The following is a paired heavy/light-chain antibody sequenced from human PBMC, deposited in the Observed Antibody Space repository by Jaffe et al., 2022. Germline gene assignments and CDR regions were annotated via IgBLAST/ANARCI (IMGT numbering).Heavy chain of an antibody. Sequence: QVQLQESGPGLVKPSGTLSLTCTVSGGSISRSNWWSWIRQPPGKGLEWIGEIYHSGSTNYNPSLKSRVTVSVDKSKNQFSLRLTSGTAADTAVYYCAKKGGDYTYAFDIWGQGTMVTVSS. CDR3: AKKGGDYTYAFDI. J-gene: IGHJ3*02. D-gene: IGHD2-21*02. V-gene: IGHV4-4*02. CDR2: IYHSGST. CDR1: GGSISRSNW.
Light chain of an antibody. CDR2: WAS. CDR1: QSVSYSSNNKSY. J-gene: IGKJ1*01. CDR3: QQYHTTPWT. Sequence: DIVMTQSPDSLAVSLGERATINCKSSQSVSYSSNNKSYLAWYQQKPGQPPKLLIYWASTRESGVPDRFSGSGSGTDFTLTISSLQAEDVAVYYCQQYHTTPWTFGQGTKVEIK. V-gene: IGKV4-1*01.